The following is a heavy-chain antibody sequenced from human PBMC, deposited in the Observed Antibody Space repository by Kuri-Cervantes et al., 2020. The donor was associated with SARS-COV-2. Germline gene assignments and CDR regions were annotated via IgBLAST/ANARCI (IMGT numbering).Heavy chain of an antibody. V-gene: IGHV4-4*02. CDR3: ARSTPFRRLVVISQGGAFDI. D-gene: IGHD3-22*01. J-gene: IGHJ3*02. Sequence: SETLSLTCVVSGGAINTYNWWTWVRQPPGKGLQWIGEIFHDGSTKFNPSLSLRGRVTMSLDKSKNHFSLNLTSVTAADTAVYYCARSTPFRRLVVISQGGAFDIWGQGTMVTVSS. CDR1: GGAINTYNW. CDR2: IFHDGST.